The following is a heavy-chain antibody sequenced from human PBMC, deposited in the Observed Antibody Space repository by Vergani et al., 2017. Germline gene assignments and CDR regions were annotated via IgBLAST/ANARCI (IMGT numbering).Heavy chain of an antibody. CDR3: ARGDLESYGWFPSWYFDL. D-gene: IGHD5-18*01. J-gene: IGHJ2*01. Sequence: QVQLVESGGGVVQPGRSLRLSCAASGFSFSSYAMHWVRQAPGKGLAWVAVISYDGSNKYNGDSVKGRFTISRDNSKNTLYLQMNRLRAEDTAVYYCARGDLESYGWFPSWYFDLWGRGTLVTVSS. CDR2: ISYDGSNK. V-gene: IGHV3-30*04. CDR1: GFSFSSYA.